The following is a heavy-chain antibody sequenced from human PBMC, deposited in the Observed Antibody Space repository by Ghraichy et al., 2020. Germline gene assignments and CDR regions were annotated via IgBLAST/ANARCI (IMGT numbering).Heavy chain of an antibody. CDR1: GFMFSSYS. J-gene: IGHJ4*02. CDR3: VRDWEGGYYGSRFDN. CDR2: INENSSTI. D-gene: IGHD3-10*01. V-gene: IGHV3-48*04. Sequence: GGSLRLSCAASGFMFSSYSMNWVRQAPGKGLEWVSYINENSSTIYYADSVKGRFTISRDNAKNSLYLQMNSLTAEDTAVYYCVRDWEGGYYGSRFDNWGQGTLVTVSS.